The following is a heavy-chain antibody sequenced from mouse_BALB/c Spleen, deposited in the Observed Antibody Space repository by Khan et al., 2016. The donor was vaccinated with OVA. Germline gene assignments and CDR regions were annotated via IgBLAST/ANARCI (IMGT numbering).Heavy chain of an antibody. CDR3: ARGDGYYDAMDY. CDR2: INPYNGGT. J-gene: IGHJ4*01. Sequence: VQLQQPGPELVKPGASMKISCKASGYSFTGYTMNWVKQSHGKNLEWIGLINPYNGGTSYNQKFKGKATLTVDKSSNTAYMELLSLTSDDSAVYYCARGDGYYDAMDYWGQGTSVTVSS. CDR1: GYSFTGYT. D-gene: IGHD2-3*01. V-gene: IGHV1-18*01.